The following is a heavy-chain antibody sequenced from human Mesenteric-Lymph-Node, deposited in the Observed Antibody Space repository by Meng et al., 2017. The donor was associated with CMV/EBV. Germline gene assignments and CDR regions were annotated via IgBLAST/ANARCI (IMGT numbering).Heavy chain of an antibody. J-gene: IGHJ4*02. D-gene: IGHD5-12*01. V-gene: IGHV3-23*01. Sequence: GESLKISCAASGFTFSNSDMSWVRQAPGKGLEWVSAISGSGGSTYYADSVKGRFTISRDNAKNSLYLQMNSLRAEDSAVYYCARSQRASTYSPFDYRGQGTLVTVSS. CDR1: GFTFSNSD. CDR2: ISGSGGST. CDR3: ARSQRASTYSPFDY.